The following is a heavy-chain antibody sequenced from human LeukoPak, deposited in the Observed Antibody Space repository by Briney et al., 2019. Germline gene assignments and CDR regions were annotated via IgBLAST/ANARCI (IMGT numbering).Heavy chain of an antibody. Sequence: GGSLRLSCAASGFTFSSYEMNWVRQAPGKGLEGVSYICYNENIMYYADSVKGGFTISRDNARNSLYLQMNSLRPEDTAVYYCAAYSDTSGKAFDIWGQGTVVTVSS. V-gene: IGHV3-48*03. CDR3: AAYSDTSGKAFDI. CDR2: ICYNENIM. CDR1: GFTFSSYE. J-gene: IGHJ3*02. D-gene: IGHD3-22*01.